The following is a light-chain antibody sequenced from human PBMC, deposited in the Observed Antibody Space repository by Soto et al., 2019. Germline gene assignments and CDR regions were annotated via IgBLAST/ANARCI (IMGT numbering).Light chain of an antibody. V-gene: IGKV3-20*01. J-gene: IGKJ1*01. CDR2: GAS. CDR3: QQYGSSPRA. CDR1: QSVSSSY. Sequence: EIVLTQSPGTLSLSPGERATLSCRTSQSVSSSYLAWNQQKPGQAPRPLIYGASSRATGIPDRFSGSVSGTDFTLTISRLEPEDFAVYYCQQYGSSPRAFGQGTKVEIK.